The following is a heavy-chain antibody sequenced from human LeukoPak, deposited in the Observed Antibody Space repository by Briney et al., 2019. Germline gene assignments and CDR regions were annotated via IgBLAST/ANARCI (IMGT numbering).Heavy chain of an antibody. D-gene: IGHD3-3*02. CDR3: ARRVGAFPTYYFDY. CDR2: IYYNGRI. J-gene: IGHJ4*02. CDR1: GGSISNGGYY. V-gene: IGHV4-31*03. Sequence: SETLSLTCTVSGGSISNGGYYWSWMRQHRGKGLEWIGYIYYNGRINYNPSLKSRIAISVDTSKNQFSLKLSSVTAADTAVYYCARRVGAFPTYYFDYWGQGTRVTVSS.